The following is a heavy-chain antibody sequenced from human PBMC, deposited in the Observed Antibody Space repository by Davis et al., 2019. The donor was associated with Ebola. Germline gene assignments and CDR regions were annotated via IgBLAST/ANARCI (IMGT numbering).Heavy chain of an antibody. Sequence: GGSLRLSCAASGFTFSSYSMNWVRQAPGKGLEWVSYISSSGSTIYYADSVKGRFTISRDNAKNSLYLQMNSLRAEDTAVYYCARSISEWELLSPDYWGQGTLVTVSS. CDR1: GFTFSSYS. J-gene: IGHJ4*02. CDR2: ISSSGSTI. CDR3: ARSISEWELLSPDY. V-gene: IGHV3-48*04. D-gene: IGHD1-26*01.